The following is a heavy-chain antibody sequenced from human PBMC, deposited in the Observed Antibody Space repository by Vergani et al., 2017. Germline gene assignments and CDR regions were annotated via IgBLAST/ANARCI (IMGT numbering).Heavy chain of an antibody. V-gene: IGHV3-53*04. CDR1: GFTVSSNY. CDR3: ARHPLTYPYGMDV. CDR2: IYSGGST. Sequence: EVQLVESGGGLVQPGGSLRLSCAASGFTVSSNYMSWVRQAPGKGLEWVSVIYSGGSTYYADSVKGRFTIARHNSKTTLYLQTNSLRAEDTAVYYCARHPLTYPYGMDVWGQGP. J-gene: IGHJ6*02.